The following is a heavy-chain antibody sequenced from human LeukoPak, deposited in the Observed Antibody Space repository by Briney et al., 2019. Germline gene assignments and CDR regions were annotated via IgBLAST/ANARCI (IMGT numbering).Heavy chain of an antibody. J-gene: IGHJ4*02. CDR2: IHTSGST. Sequence: SETLSLTCTVSGDSISSSYWGWIRQPAGKGLEWIGRIHTSGSTYYSPSLKSRVTMSVDTSTNQFSLKLSSVTAADTAMYYCARGKVQGVIFDYWGQGTLVTVSS. V-gene: IGHV4-4*07. CDR1: GDSISSSY. D-gene: IGHD3-10*01. CDR3: ARGKVQGVIFDY.